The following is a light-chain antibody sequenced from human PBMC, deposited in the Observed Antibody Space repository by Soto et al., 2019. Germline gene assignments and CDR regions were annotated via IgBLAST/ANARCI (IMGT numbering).Light chain of an antibody. Sequence: SQLTQSPSTLSGSVGDRVTITCRARQTISSWLAWYQQKPGKAPKLLIYKASTLKSGVPSRFSGSGSGTDFTLTSSSLQHEDCATYYCEQSYSTPRTFGQGTKVDIK. CDR3: EQSYSTPRT. V-gene: IGKV1-5*03. CDR2: KAS. CDR1: QTISSW. J-gene: IGKJ1*01.